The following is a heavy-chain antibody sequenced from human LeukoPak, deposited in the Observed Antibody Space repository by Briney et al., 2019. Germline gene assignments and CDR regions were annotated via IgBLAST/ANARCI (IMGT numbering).Heavy chain of an antibody. D-gene: IGHD3-3*01. J-gene: IGHJ4*02. V-gene: IGHV1-18*01. Sequence: GASVKVSCKASGYTFTSYGISWLRQAPGQGLEWMGWISAYNGNTLYAQKLQGRVTMTTDTSTSTAYMELRSLRSDDTAVYYCARDGRVGYDFWSGSIDYWGQGTLVTVSS. CDR2: ISAYNGNT. CDR3: ARDGRVGYDFWSGSIDY. CDR1: GYTFTSYG.